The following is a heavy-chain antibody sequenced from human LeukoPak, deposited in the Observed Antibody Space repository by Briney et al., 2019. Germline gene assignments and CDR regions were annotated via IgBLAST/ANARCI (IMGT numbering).Heavy chain of an antibody. Sequence: PGGSLRLSCVASGFAFSSYAMSWVCQAPGKGLEWVSLISSSGGTTDYADSVKGRFTISRDNSKNTLSLQMNSLRAEDTAVYYCAKRAVAGTGRAFDYWGQGTLVTVSS. V-gene: IGHV3-23*01. D-gene: IGHD6-19*01. CDR1: GFAFSSYA. CDR2: ISSSGGTT. J-gene: IGHJ4*02. CDR3: AKRAVAGTGRAFDY.